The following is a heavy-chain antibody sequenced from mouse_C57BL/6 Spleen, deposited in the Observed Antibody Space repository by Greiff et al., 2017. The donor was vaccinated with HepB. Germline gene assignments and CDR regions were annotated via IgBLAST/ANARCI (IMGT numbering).Heavy chain of an antibody. D-gene: IGHD1-1*01. CDR3: ARSKTVVAPYAMDY. V-gene: IGHV1-80*01. Sequence: VQLQQSGAELVKPGASVKISCKASGYAFSSYWMNWVKQRPGKGLEWIGQIYPGDGDTNYNGKFKGKATLTADKSSSTAYMQLISLTSEDSAVYFCARSKTVVAPYAMDYWCQGTSVTVSS. J-gene: IGHJ4*01. CDR1: GYAFSSYW. CDR2: IYPGDGDT.